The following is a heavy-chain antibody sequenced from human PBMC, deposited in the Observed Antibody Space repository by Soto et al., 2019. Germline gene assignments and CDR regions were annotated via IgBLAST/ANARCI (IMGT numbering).Heavy chain of an antibody. CDR2: IYYSGST. Sequence: SETLSLTCTVSGGSISSGGYYWSWIRQHPGKGLEWIGYIYYSGSTYYNPSLKSRVTISVDTSKNQFSLKLSSVTAADTAVYYCARATRSFYGDFDYWGQGTLVTVSS. V-gene: IGHV4-31*03. J-gene: IGHJ4*02. CDR1: GGSISSGGYY. D-gene: IGHD3-10*01. CDR3: ARATRSFYGDFDY.